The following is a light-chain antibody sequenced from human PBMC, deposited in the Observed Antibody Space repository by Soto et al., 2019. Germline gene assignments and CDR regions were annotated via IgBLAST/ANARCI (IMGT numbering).Light chain of an antibody. Sequence: DIVMTQSPATLSVSPGERATLSCRASQSVSSNLAWYQQKPGQAPRLLIYGASIRATGIPARFSGSGSGTEFTLTISSLQSEDYAVYYCQEYNNWPRTFGPGTKVDIK. CDR1: QSVSSN. CDR2: GAS. J-gene: IGKJ3*01. V-gene: IGKV3D-15*01. CDR3: QEYNNWPRT.